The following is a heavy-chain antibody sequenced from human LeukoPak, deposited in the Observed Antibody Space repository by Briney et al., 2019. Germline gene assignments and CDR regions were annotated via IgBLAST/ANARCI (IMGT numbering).Heavy chain of an antibody. V-gene: IGHV1-69*13. CDR2: IIPIFGTA. CDR1: RGTFSSYA. CDR3: ARGGAVAGYFDY. D-gene: IGHD6-19*01. J-gene: IGHJ4*02. Sequence: SVKVSCKASRGTFSSYAISWVRQAPGQGLEWMGGIIPIFGTANYAQKFQGRVTITADESTSTAYMELSSLRSEDTAVYYCARGGAVAGYFDYWGQGTLVTVSS.